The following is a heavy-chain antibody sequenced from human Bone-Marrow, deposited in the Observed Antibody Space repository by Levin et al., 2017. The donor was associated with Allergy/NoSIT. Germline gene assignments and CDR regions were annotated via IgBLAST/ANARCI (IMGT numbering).Heavy chain of an antibody. CDR3: ARGRPGYYFYY. J-gene: IGHJ4*02. Sequence: GGSLRLSCAASGFTVSSNYMSWVRQAPGKGLEWVSVIYTDGSTSYADSVKGRFTVSRDNSKNTLYIQMDSLRADDTAVYYCARGRPGYYFYYWGQGTLVTVSS. D-gene: IGHD3-9*01. CDR1: GFTVSSNY. CDR2: IYTDGST. V-gene: IGHV3-66*01.